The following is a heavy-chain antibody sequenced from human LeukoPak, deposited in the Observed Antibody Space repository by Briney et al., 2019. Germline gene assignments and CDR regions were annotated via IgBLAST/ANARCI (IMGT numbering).Heavy chain of an antibody. CDR2: ISPNGVIT. J-gene: IGHJ4*02. D-gene: IGHD5-24*01. Sequence: GGTLRLSCAASGFTFSSHGMNWGRQAPGEGLEWVSGISPNGVITYYADSVKGRFTISRDNAKGTVSLQMNSLRPEDTAVYYCAKDDAWLQYGDWGRGTLVTVSS. V-gene: IGHV3-23*01. CDR1: GFTFSSHG. CDR3: AKDDAWLQYGD.